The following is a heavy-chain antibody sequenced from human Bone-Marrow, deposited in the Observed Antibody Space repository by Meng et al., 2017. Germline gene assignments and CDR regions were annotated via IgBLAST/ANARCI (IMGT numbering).Heavy chain of an antibody. CDR3: ARFTPFDY. Sequence: LVERVGALVQPGCSLRLSCTASGFNFSSYWMHWVRQAPGKGPVWVSRINTDGSSTDYADSVKGRFTISRDNAKNTLYLQMNSLRAEDTAMYYCARFTPFDYWGQGTLVTVSS. V-gene: IGHV3-74*01. CDR1: GFNFSSYW. CDR2: INTDGSST. J-gene: IGHJ4*02.